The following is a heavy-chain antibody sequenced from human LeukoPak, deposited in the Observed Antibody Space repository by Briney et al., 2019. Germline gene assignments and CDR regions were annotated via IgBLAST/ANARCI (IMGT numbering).Heavy chain of an antibody. J-gene: IGHJ6*03. CDR1: GGSISSSHW. Sequence: PSETLSLTCGVSGGSISSSHWWNWVRQPPGKGLEWIGEIYHSGSTNYNPSLKSRVTILVNKSKNQLSLKLGSVTAADTAVYYCAREESDWSSLGYFYHYMDVWGKGTTVTISS. V-gene: IGHV4-4*02. D-gene: IGHD3-9*01. CDR2: IYHSGST. CDR3: AREESDWSSLGYFYHYMDV.